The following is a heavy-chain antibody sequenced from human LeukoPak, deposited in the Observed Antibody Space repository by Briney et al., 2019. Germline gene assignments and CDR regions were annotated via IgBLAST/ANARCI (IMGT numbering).Heavy chain of an antibody. CDR3: AKGFSGVATAYQYGMDV. Sequence: GGSLRLSCAASGFTFSSYAMHWVRQAPGKGLEWVAVISYDGSNKYYADSVKGRATISRDNSKTTLILQMNSLRVEDAAVYYCAKGFSGVATAYQYGMDVWGQGTTVTVSS. D-gene: IGHD3-3*01. J-gene: IGHJ6*02. CDR1: GFTFSSYA. CDR2: ISYDGSNK. V-gene: IGHV3-30-3*01.